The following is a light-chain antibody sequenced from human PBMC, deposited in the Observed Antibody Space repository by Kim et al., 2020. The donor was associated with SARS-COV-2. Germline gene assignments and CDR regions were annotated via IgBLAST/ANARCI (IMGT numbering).Light chain of an antibody. Sequence: SYELTRPPSVSVAPGKTARITCGGNNIGSKSVHWYQQKPGQAPVLVIYYDSDRPSGIPERFSGSNSGNTATLTISRVEAGDEADYYCQVWDSSSEDVVFGGGTQLTVL. J-gene: IGLJ2*01. CDR1: NIGSKS. CDR2: YDS. V-gene: IGLV3-21*04. CDR3: QVWDSSSEDVV.